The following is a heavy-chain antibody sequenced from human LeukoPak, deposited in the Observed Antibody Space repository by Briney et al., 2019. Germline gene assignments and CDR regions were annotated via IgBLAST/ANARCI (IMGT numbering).Heavy chain of an antibody. V-gene: IGHV1-18*01. CDR1: GYTFTSYG. CDR3: ARGRNVYHYYDSSGYYAAPDAFDI. Sequence: ASVKVSCKASGYTFTSYGISWVRQAPGQGLEWMGWISAYNGNTNYAQKLQGRVTMTTDTSTSTAYMELSSLRSEDTAVYYCARGRNVYHYYDSSGYYAAPDAFDIWGQGTMVTVSS. CDR2: ISAYNGNT. D-gene: IGHD3-22*01. J-gene: IGHJ3*02.